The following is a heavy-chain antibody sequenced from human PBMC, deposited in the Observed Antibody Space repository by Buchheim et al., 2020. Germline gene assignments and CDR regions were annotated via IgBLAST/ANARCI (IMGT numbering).Heavy chain of an antibody. Sequence: EVQLVESGGGLVKPGGSLRLSCAASGFTFSNAWMNWVRQAPGKGLEWVGRIKSKTDGGTTDYAAPVKGRFTISRDDSKNTLYLQMNSLKTEDTAVYYCTSNLLSLRYLDWLFIRVLSYYGMDVWGQGTT. CDR1: GFTFSNAW. CDR2: IKSKTDGGTT. D-gene: IGHD3-9*01. CDR3: TSNLLSLRYLDWLFIRVLSYYGMDV. J-gene: IGHJ6*02. V-gene: IGHV3-15*07.